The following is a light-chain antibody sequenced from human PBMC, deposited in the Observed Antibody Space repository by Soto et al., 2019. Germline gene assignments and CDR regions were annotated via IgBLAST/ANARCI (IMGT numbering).Light chain of an antibody. Sequence: DIQMTQSSSTLSASVVDIFTITFRDSQSISSWLAWYQQKPGRATKLLIYDASNLEAGVPSRFRGSGSGTDFTFTISRLQPEDIATYYCQQYENLPTFGQGTRLEI. CDR3: QQYENLPT. CDR2: DAS. CDR1: QSISSW. V-gene: IGKV1-33*01. J-gene: IGKJ5*01.